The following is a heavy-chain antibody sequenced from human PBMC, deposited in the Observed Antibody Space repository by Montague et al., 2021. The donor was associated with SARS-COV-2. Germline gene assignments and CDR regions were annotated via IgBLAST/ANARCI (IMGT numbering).Heavy chain of an antibody. Sequence: SETLSLTCSGPGGSNTGSYRKWIRLNPRKHLESIGDIYLRGKTTYNPSLKSRVTISVDTSKNQFSLKLSSATAADTAGYYCARGGSGRWYSYCVMDVWGPGTTVTVSS. CDR1: GGSNTGSY. CDR3: ARGGSGRWYSYCVMDV. D-gene: IGHD3-10*01. CDR2: IYLRGKT. J-gene: IGHJ6*02. V-gene: IGHV4-59*01.